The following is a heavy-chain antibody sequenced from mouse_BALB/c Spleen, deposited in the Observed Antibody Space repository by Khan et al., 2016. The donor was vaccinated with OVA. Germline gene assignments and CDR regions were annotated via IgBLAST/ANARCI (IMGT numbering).Heavy chain of an antibody. CDR1: GYTFTSYY. J-gene: IGHJ4*01. D-gene: IGHD2-1*01. CDR2: IYPGNVNT. CDR3: AGWEGNHPSYTMDY. Sequence: QVQLKESGPELVKPGASVRISCKASGYTFTSYYIHWVKQRPGQGLEWIGWIYPGNVNTDCNEKFTGKATLTADKSSSTAYMQLSSLTSEDSAVYFCAGWEGNHPSYTMDYWGQGTSVTVSS. V-gene: IGHV1S56*01.